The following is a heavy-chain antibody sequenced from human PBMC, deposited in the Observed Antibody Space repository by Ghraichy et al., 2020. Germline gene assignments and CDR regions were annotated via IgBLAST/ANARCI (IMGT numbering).Heavy chain of an antibody. CDR1: GFTFSRYW. V-gene: IGHV3-7*01. Sequence: GGSLRLSCAASGFTFSRYWMSWVRQAPGKGLEWVANIQQEGSEEYYLDSVKGRFTVSRDNANDSLYLQMNSLRAEDTAVYYCARDIGDYTNYANYWGQGTLVPVSS. J-gene: IGHJ4*02. CDR2: IQQEGSEE. CDR3: ARDIGDYTNYANY. D-gene: IGHD4-11*01.